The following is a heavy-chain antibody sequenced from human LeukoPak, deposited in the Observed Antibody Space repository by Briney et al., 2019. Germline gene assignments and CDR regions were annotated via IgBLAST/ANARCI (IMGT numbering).Heavy chain of an antibody. CDR2: IKRDGSEK. J-gene: IGHJ4*02. V-gene: IGHV3-7*04. D-gene: IGHD1-26*01. CDR3: ARILSGSYVETFDY. Sequence: PGGSLRLSCAASGFTFSSCGMSWVRQAPGKGLEWVANIKRDGSEKYYVDSVKGRFTISRDNAQNSLYLQMNSLRAEDTAVYYCARILSGSYVETFDYWGLGTLVTVSS. CDR1: GFTFSSCG.